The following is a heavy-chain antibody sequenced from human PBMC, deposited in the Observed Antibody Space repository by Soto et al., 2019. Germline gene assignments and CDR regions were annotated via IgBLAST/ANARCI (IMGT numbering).Heavy chain of an antibody. CDR1: GFTFSSYS. J-gene: IGHJ4*02. V-gene: IGHV3-48*01. CDR2: ISSSSSTI. D-gene: IGHD6-13*01. CDR3: AREPIAAAGYFDY. Sequence: GGSLRLSCAASGFTFSSYSMNWVRQAPGKGLEWVSYISSSSSTIYYADSVKGRFTISRDNAKNSLYLQMNSLRAEDTAVYYCAREPIAAAGYFDYWGQGTLVTVSS.